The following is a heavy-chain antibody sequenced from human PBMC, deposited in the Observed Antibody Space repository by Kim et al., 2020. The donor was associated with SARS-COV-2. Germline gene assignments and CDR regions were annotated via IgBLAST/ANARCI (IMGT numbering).Heavy chain of an antibody. CDR1: GFTFSNYA. CDR3: ARVGQGSFPTESDY. V-gene: IGHV3-23*01. J-gene: IGHJ4*02. CDR2: ISDSSDTT. Sequence: GGSLRLSCAASGFTFSNYAMSWVRQAPGKGLEWATAISDSSDTTYYADSVKGRFTISRDNSKNTLSLQMNSLRGEDTAIYYCARVGQGSFPTESDYWGLGTLVTLS. D-gene: IGHD3-10*01.